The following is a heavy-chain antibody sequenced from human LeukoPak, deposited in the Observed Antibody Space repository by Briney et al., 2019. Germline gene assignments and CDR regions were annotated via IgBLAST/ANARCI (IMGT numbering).Heavy chain of an antibody. CDR2: IYSGGST. CDR1: GFTVSSNY. Sequence: GGSLRLSCAASGFTVSSNYMSWVRQAPGKGLEWVSVIYSGGSTYYADSVKGRFTISRDNSKNTLYLQMNSLRAEDTAVYYCARLGYDSSGYYYVCWFDPWGQGTLVTVSS. CDR3: ARLGYDSSGYYYVCWFDP. V-gene: IGHV3-53*01. D-gene: IGHD3-22*01. J-gene: IGHJ5*02.